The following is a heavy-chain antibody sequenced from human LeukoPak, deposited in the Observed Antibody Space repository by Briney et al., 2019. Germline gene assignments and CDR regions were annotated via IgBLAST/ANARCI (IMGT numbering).Heavy chain of an antibody. CDR3: ATRLDILTGYYGDFDY. Sequence: SVKVSCKASGYTFTSYGITWVRQAPGQWLEWMGGIIPIFGTTDYAQKFQGRVTITADESTSTAYMELSSLRSEDTAVYYCATRLDILTGYYGDFDYWGQGTLVTVSS. V-gene: IGHV1-69*13. CDR1: GYTFTSYG. D-gene: IGHD3-9*01. CDR2: IIPIFGTT. J-gene: IGHJ4*02.